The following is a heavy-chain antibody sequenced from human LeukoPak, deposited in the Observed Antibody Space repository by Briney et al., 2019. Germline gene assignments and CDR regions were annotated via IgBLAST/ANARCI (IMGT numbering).Heavy chain of an antibody. CDR2: ISHSGSA. CDR1: HYSISSSYY. D-gene: IGHD1-14*01. J-gene: IGHJ4*02. CDR3: ARELTRTTFDY. Sequence: SETLSLTCVVSHYSISSSYYWGWIRQPPGKGLEWIGSISHSGSAFYNPSLSSRVTISMDTSRNHFSLKLCSVTAADRGVYYCARELTRTTFDYWGRGTLVTVSS. V-gene: IGHV4-38-2*02.